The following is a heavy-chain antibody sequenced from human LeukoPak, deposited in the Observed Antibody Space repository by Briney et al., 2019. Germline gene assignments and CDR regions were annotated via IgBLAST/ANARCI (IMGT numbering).Heavy chain of an antibody. Sequence: GGSLRLSCAASGFTFSSYAMSWVRQAPGKALEWVSAISGSGGSTYYADSVKGRFTISRDNSKNTLYLQMNSLRAEDKAVYYCAKAVDGYNYNYWGQGTLVTVSS. J-gene: IGHJ4*02. CDR2: ISGSGGST. CDR1: GFTFSSYA. CDR3: AKAVDGYNYNY. V-gene: IGHV3-23*01. D-gene: IGHD5-24*01.